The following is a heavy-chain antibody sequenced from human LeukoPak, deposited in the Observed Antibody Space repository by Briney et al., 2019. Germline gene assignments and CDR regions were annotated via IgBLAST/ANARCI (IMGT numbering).Heavy chain of an antibody. Sequence: GGSLRLSCAASGFTFSSYWMSWVRQAPGKGLEWVANIKQDGSEKYYVDSVKGRFTISRDNAKNSLYLQMNSLRAEDTAVYYCARGGTFYDSSGYSYYYYMDVWGKGPRSPSP. CDR1: GFTFSSYW. D-gene: IGHD3-22*01. J-gene: IGHJ6*03. CDR3: ARGGTFYDSSGYSYYYYMDV. V-gene: IGHV3-7*01. CDR2: IKQDGSEK.